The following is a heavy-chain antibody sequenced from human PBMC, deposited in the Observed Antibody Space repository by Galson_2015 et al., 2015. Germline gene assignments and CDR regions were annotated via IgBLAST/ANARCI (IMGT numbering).Heavy chain of an antibody. V-gene: IGHV3-53*01. CDR1: GFTVSSNN. Sequence: SLRLSCAVSGFTVSSNNMSWVRQAPGKGLEWVSVIYSGGSTYYADSVKGRFTISRDNSKNTLYLQMDSLRAEDTAVYYCARAPGDFWSGYTYYDYWGQGTLVTVSS. CDR3: ARAPGDFWSGYTYYDY. J-gene: IGHJ4*02. CDR2: IYSGGST. D-gene: IGHD3-3*01.